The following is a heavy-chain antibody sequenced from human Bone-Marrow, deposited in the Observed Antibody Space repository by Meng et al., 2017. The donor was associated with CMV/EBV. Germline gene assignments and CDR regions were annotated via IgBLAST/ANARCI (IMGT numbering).Heavy chain of an antibody. CDR2: ISSSSSYI. CDR1: GFTFSSYS. Sequence: GGSLRLSCAASGFTFSSYSMNWVRQAPGKGLEWVSSISSSSSYIYYADSVKGRFTISRDNAKNSLYLQMNSLKTEDTAVYYCSRTPRSYSQAMDVWGQGTTVTVSS. D-gene: IGHD2-15*01. J-gene: IGHJ6*02. CDR3: SRTPRSYSQAMDV. V-gene: IGHV3-21*04.